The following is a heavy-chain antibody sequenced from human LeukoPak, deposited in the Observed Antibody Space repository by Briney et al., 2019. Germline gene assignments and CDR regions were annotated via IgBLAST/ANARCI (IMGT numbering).Heavy chain of an antibody. D-gene: IGHD6-19*01. CDR2: IYSGGST. CDR3: ARDRGGRKRYSSGWYPPDY. J-gene: IGHJ4*02. V-gene: IGHV3-66*02. Sequence: GGPLRLSCAASGFTVSSNYMSWVRQAPGKGLEWVSVIYSGGSTYYADSVKGRFTISRDNSKNTLYLQMNSLRAEDTAVYYCARDRGGRKRYSSGWYPPDYWGQGTLVTVSS. CDR1: GFTVSSNY.